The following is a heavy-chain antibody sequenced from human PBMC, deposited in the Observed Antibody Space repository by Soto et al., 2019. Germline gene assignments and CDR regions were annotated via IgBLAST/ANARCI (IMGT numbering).Heavy chain of an antibody. CDR2: IIPIFGTA. CDR1: GGTFSSYA. Sequence: SVKVSCKASGGTFSSYAISWVRQAPGQGLEWMGGIIPIFGTANYAQKFQGRVTITADESTSTAYMELSSLRSDDTAVYYCARDYDILTGTPGMDVWGQGTTVTVSS. V-gene: IGHV1-69*13. J-gene: IGHJ6*02. D-gene: IGHD3-9*01. CDR3: ARDYDILTGTPGMDV.